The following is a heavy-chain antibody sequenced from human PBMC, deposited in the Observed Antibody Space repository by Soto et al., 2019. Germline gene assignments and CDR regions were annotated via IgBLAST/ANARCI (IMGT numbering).Heavy chain of an antibody. CDR1: GFTFSAFS. J-gene: IGHJ5*02. V-gene: IGHV3-48*02. D-gene: IGHD2-15*01. CDR3: AREEWWILDP. CDR2: ISGGSTTI. Sequence: GGSLRLSCAASGFTFSAFSMNWVRQAPGKGLEWVSYISGGSTTIYYADSVKGRFTTSRDNAKNSLYLQMNSLRDEDTAVYYCAREEWWILDPWGQGTLVTVSS.